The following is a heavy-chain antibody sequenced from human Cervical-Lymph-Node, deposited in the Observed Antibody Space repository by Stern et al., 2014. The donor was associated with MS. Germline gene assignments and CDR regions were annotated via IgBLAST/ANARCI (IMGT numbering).Heavy chain of an antibody. Sequence: VQLVQSGGGLVKPGESLTLSCAVSGISLSDYYMHWIRQAPGKGLEWISFIGGSEGRIYYADPATGRFTSSSDNAKNSFFLHINSLTVDDTAVYYCAREWSGLDYWGQGTLVTVSS. J-gene: IGHJ4*02. D-gene: IGHD3-3*01. CDR3: AREWSGLDY. V-gene: IGHV3-11*01. CDR2: IGGSEGRI. CDR1: GISLSDYY.